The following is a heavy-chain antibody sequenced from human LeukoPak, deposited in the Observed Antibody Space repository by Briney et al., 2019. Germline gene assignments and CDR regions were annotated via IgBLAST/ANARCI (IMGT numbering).Heavy chain of an antibody. Sequence: PGGSLRLSCAASGFTFSSNYMNWVRQAPGKGLEWVSVIYGGGNIYYADSVKGRFTISRDNAKNSLYLQMNSLRDEDTAVYYCARRTIMYRDFDYWGQGTLVTVSS. CDR2: IYGGGNI. D-gene: IGHD3-16*01. CDR3: ARRTIMYRDFDY. CDR1: GFTFSSNY. V-gene: IGHV3-53*01. J-gene: IGHJ4*02.